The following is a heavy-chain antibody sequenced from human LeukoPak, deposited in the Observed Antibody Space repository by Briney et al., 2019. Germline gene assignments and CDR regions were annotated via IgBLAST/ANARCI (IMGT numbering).Heavy chain of an antibody. Sequence: GGSLRLSCVASGITFSNYAVSWVRQAPEKGLDWVSVISGSAHKIRYADSVKGRFTISRDNAKNSLYLQMNSLRVEDTAVYYCARKGPTVTTYYYYGMDVWGQGTTVTVSS. J-gene: IGHJ6*02. V-gene: IGHV3-23*01. D-gene: IGHD4-17*01. CDR2: ISGSAHKI. CDR1: GITFSNYA. CDR3: ARKGPTVTTYYYYGMDV.